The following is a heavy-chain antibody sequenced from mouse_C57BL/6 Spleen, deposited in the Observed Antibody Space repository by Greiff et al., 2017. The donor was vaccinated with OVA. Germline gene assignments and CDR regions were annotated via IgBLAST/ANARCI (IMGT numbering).Heavy chain of an antibody. D-gene: IGHD1-1*01. CDR3: TRTDFTTVVAMDY. CDR1: GYTFTDYE. V-gene: IGHV1-15*01. J-gene: IGHJ4*01. Sequence: VQRVESGAELVRPGASVTLSCKASGYTFTDYEMHWVKQTPVHGLEWIGAIDPETGGTAYNQQFKGKAILTADKSSSTAYMELRSLTSEDSAVYYCTRTDFTTVVAMDYWGQGTSVTVSS. CDR2: IDPETGGT.